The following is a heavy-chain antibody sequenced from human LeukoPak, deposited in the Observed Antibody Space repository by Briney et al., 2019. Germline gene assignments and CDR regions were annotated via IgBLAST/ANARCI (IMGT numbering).Heavy chain of an antibody. D-gene: IGHD6-13*01. J-gene: IGHJ6*03. Sequence: SETLSLTCTVSGGSISSYYWSWIRQPPGKGLEWIGYIYYSGSTNYNPSLKSRVTISEDTSKNQFSLKLSSVTAADTAVYYCARDIAAAGNFYYYYMDVWGKGTTVTVSS. V-gene: IGHV4-59*01. CDR3: ARDIAAAGNFYYYYMDV. CDR2: IYYSGST. CDR1: GGSISSYY.